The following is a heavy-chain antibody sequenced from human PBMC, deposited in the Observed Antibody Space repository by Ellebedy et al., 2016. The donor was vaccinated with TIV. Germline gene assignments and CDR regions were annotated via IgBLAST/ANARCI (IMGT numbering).Heavy chain of an antibody. J-gene: IGHJ4*02. V-gene: IGHV1-18*04. CDR1: GYTFSNYG. Sequence: AASVKVSCKASGYTFSNYGISWVRQAPGQGLEWMGWISPSNGNIKYAQKVEGRVTLTTDTSTSTAYMELRSLRSDERAVYYCARNDYGGNSAPLRYWGQGTLVTVSS. CDR3: ARNDYGGNSAPLRY. D-gene: IGHD4-23*01. CDR2: ISPSNGNI.